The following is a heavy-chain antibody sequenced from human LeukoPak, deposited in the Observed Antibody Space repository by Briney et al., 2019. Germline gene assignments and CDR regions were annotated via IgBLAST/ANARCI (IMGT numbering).Heavy chain of an antibody. J-gene: IGHJ6*03. V-gene: IGHV3-73*01. CDR2: IRSTANGYAT. CDR1: GFTFSGSA. CDR3: TSTERWLTWDYYYYMDV. D-gene: IGHD6-19*01. Sequence: PGGSLRLSCAASGFTFSGSALHWVRQASGKGLEWVGRIRSTANGYATAYAASVKGRFTISRDDSKNTAYLQMDSLKTEDTAVYYCTSTERWLTWDYYYYMDVWGKGTTVTVSS.